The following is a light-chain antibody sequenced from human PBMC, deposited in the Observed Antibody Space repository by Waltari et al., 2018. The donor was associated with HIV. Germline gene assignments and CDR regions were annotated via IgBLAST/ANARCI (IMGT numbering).Light chain of an antibody. CDR2: AAS. Sequence: DIQMTQSPSSLSASVGDRLTITCRASQSISNYLNWFQKKPGRAPKLLIYAASSLHTGVPSRFSGSGSGTDFTLTISSLQPEDFATYYCQQSLTSFFTFGPGTRVDIK. J-gene: IGKJ3*01. CDR1: QSISNY. V-gene: IGKV1-39*01. CDR3: QQSLTSFFT.